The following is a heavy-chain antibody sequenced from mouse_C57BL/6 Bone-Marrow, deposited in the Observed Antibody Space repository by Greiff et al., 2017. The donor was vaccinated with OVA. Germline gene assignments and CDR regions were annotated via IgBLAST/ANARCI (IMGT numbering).Heavy chain of an antibody. D-gene: IGHD1-3*01. J-gene: IGHJ4*01. V-gene: IGHV1-63*01. CDR2: IYPGGGYT. Sequence: VKLMESGAELVRPGTSVKMSCKASGYTFTNYWIGWAKQRPGHGLEWIGDIYPGGGYTNYNEKFKGKATLTADKSSSTAYMQFSSLTSEDSAIYYCARLKPLEDAMDYWGQGTSVTVSS. CDR1: GYTFTNYW. CDR3: ARLKPLEDAMDY.